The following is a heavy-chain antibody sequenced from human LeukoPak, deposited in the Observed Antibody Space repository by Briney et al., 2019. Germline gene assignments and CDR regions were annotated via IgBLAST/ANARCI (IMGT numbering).Heavy chain of an antibody. D-gene: IGHD6-13*01. CDR1: GYSISNGYY. Sequence: SETLSLTCTVSGYSISNGYYWGWIRQPPGTGLEWIGSIYPSGSTFHNPSLKSRVTISVDTSKNQFSLRLSSVTAADTAVYYCARSYASSWYWNWFDPWGQGTLVTVSS. J-gene: IGHJ5*02. CDR3: ARSYASSWYWNWFDP. V-gene: IGHV4-38-2*02. CDR2: IYPSGST.